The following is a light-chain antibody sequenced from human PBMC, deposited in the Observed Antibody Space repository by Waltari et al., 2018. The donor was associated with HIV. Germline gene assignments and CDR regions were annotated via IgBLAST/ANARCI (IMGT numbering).Light chain of an antibody. CDR2: RNN. J-gene: IGLJ3*02. Sequence: QSVLTQPPSASGPPGQRVAISRSGSSSNIGNNFVYWYQHLPGTTPKLLIYRNNQRPSGVPDRFSGSKSGTSASLAISGLRSEDEADYYCTSWDDSLSGWMFGGGTTLTVL. V-gene: IGLV1-47*01. CDR1: SSNIGNNF. CDR3: TSWDDSLSGWM.